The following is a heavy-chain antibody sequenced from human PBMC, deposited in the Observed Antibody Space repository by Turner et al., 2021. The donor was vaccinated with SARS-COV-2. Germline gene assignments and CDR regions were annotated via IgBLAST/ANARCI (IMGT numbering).Heavy chain of an antibody. CDR3: ARLKYYYDSSGTDDAFDI. J-gene: IGHJ3*02. D-gene: IGHD3-22*01. Sequence: QLQLQESGPGLVKPSENLSLPCTVSRGSLSSSRYYWGWIRQPPGKGLEWIGSIFYTVRTYYNPSLKTRVTISVDTAKIHFSLKLSSVTAADTAVYYWARLKYYYDSSGTDDAFDIWGQGTMVTVSS. V-gene: IGHV4-39*01. CDR2: IFYTVRT. CDR1: RGSLSSSRYY.